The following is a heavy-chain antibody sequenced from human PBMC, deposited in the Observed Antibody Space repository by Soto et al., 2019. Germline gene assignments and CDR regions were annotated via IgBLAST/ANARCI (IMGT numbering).Heavy chain of an antibody. D-gene: IGHD1-1*01. CDR1: GYTFTSYD. Sequence: ASVRVSCKASGYTFTSYDIYWVRQATGQGLEWMGWMNPNTGNSGYAQKFQGRVTMTSDTSISTAHMELSSLRSEDTAVYYCARRAETNGWNGFGADKYYFDFWGQGTLVTVSS. V-gene: IGHV1-8*01. J-gene: IGHJ4*02. CDR3: ARRAETNGWNGFGADKYYFDF. CDR2: MNPNTGNS.